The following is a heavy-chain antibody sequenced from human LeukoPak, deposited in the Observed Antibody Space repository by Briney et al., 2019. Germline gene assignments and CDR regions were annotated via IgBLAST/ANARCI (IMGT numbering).Heavy chain of an antibody. D-gene: IGHD3-22*01. CDR3: ARLRYHDSSGPFDY. J-gene: IGHJ4*02. CDR2: INHSGST. CDR1: GGSFSGYY. V-gene: IGHV4-34*01. Sequence: SETLSLTCAVYGGSFSGYYWSWIRQPPGKGLEWIGEINHSGSTNYNPSLKSRVTISVDASKNQFSLNLSSVTAADTAVYYCARLRYHDSSGPFDYWGQGTLVTVSS.